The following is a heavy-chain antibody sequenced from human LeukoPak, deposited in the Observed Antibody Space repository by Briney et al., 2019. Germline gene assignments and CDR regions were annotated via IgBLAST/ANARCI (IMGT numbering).Heavy chain of an antibody. CDR3: ARDSKQWLVDY. J-gene: IGHJ4*02. CDR1: GGSISSGGYY. V-gene: IGHV4-31*03. Sequence: SETLSLTCTVSGGSISSGGYYWSWIRQHPGKGLEWIGYIYYSGSTYYNPSLKSRVTISVDTSKNQFSLKLSSVTAADTAVYYCARDSKQWLVDYWGRGTLVTVSS. D-gene: IGHD6-19*01. CDR2: IYYSGST.